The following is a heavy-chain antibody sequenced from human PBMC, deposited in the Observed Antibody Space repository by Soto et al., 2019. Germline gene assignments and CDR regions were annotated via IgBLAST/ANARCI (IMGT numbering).Heavy chain of an antibody. CDR3: ARDLDSSSWYDY. D-gene: IGHD6-13*01. V-gene: IGHV1-2*02. Sequence: AASVKVSCKASGYTFTGYYMHWVRQAPGQGLEWMGWINPNSGGTNYAQKFQGRVTMTRDTSISTAYMELSRLRSDDTAVYYCARDLDSSSWYDYWGQGTLVTVSS. J-gene: IGHJ4*02. CDR1: GYTFTGYY. CDR2: INPNSGGT.